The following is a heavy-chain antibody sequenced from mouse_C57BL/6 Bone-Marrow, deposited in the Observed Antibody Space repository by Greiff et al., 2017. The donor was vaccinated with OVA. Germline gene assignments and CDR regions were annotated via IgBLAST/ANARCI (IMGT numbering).Heavy chain of an antibody. Sequence: QVQLQQPGAELVKPGASVKVSCKASGYTFTSYWMHWVKQRPGQGLEWIGRIHPSDSDTNYNQKFKGKAKLTVDKSSSTAYMQLSSLTSEDSAVYYCAIHYYGSSYAMDYWGQGTSVTVSS. CDR3: AIHYYGSSYAMDY. V-gene: IGHV1-74*01. D-gene: IGHD1-1*01. CDR2: IHPSDSDT. CDR1: GYTFTSYW. J-gene: IGHJ4*01.